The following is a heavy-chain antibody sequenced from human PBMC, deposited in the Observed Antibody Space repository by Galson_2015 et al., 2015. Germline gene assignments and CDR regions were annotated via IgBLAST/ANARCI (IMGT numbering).Heavy chain of an antibody. J-gene: IGHJ4*02. CDR2: ISYDGSNK. V-gene: IGHV3-30*18. Sequence: SLRLSCAASGFTFSSYGMHWVRQAPGKGLEWVAVISYDGSNKYYADSVKGRFTISRDNSKNTLYLQMNSLRAEDTAVYYCAKLIGGYYDSSGYYYGAYDYWGQGTLVTVSS. CDR3: AKLIGGYYDSSGYYYGAYDY. CDR1: GFTFSSYG. D-gene: IGHD3-22*01.